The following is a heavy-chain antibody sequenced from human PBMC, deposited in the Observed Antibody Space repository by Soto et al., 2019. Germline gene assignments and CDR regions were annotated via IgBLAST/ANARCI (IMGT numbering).Heavy chain of an antibody. D-gene: IGHD6-25*01. CDR3: ARYAGAKWGYL. Sequence: SETLSLTCSVHGGSFSGSYWSWVRQPPGNGLEWIGEINHSGSTDYNPSLKSRVTISLDTSKNQFSLKLTSVTAADTAVYSCARYAGAKWGYLWGQGTTVTVSS. V-gene: IGHV4-34*01. CDR2: INHSGST. J-gene: IGHJ6*02. CDR1: GGSFSGSY.